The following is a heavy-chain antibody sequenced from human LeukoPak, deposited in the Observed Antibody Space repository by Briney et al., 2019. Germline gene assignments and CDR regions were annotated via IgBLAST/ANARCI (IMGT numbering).Heavy chain of an antibody. CDR1: GFTFSSYA. V-gene: IGHV3-23*01. CDR3: ARELYLWYFDF. Sequence: GGSLRLSCAASGFTFSSYAMSWVRQAPGKGLEWVSAISGSGISTYYADSVKGRFTISRDNSKNTPYLQMNSLRAEDTAVYYCARELYLWYFDFWGQGTLVTVSS. J-gene: IGHJ4*02. CDR2: ISGSGIST. D-gene: IGHD3-16*01.